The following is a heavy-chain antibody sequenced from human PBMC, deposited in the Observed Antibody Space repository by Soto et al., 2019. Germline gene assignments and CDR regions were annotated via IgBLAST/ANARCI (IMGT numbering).Heavy chain of an antibody. J-gene: IGHJ5*02. Sequence: QVQLQESGPGLVKPSETLSLTCTVSGGSISSYYWSWIRQPPGKGLEWIGYIYYSGSTNYNPSLKSRVTISVDTSKNQFSLKLSSVTAADTAVYYCARDPQSGGYDPWGQGTLVTVSS. V-gene: IGHV4-59*01. CDR2: IYYSGST. CDR3: ARDPQSGGYDP. CDR1: GGSISSYY. D-gene: IGHD5-12*01.